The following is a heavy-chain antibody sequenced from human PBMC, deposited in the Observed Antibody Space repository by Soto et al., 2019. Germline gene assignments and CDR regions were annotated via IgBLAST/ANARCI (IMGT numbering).Heavy chain of an antibody. CDR3: ASHAGWYFDP. Sequence: QVQLVQSGAEVKKPGASVKVSCEASGYTFTNYGITWVRQAPGQGLEWMGWISPYNGNTNNEPKFQGRVIMTTDTSPSTAYMELRNLISDDTALYFCASHAGWYFDPWCQGTLVTVSS. CDR2: ISPYNGNT. CDR1: GYTFTNYG. V-gene: IGHV1-18*01. J-gene: IGHJ5*02. D-gene: IGHD2-15*01.